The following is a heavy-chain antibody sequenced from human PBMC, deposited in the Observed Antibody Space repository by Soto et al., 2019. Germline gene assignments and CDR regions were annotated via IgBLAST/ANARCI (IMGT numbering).Heavy chain of an antibody. CDR1: GGAISSYY. Sequence: PSETLSLTCSVPGGAISSYYWSWVRQPAGKGLEWIGRVFSSGSTNYNASLKSRVTMSIDTSKNEVSLTLRSVTAADTAVYYCERVAFSYFGMDVWGPGTTVTVSS. J-gene: IGHJ6*02. D-gene: IGHD3-3*02. CDR3: ERVAFSYFGMDV. CDR2: VFSSGST. V-gene: IGHV4-4*07.